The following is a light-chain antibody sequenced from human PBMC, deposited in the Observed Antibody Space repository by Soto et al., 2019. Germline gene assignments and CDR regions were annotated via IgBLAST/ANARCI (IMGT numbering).Light chain of an antibody. V-gene: IGLV2-8*01. CDR1: SNDIGAYNY. CDR3: SSYAGSETGV. Sequence: QAVLTQPPSASGSPGQSVTISCTGTSNDIGAYNYVSWYQQHPGKAPKLLIYEVFRRPSGVPDRFSGSRSGNTASLTVSGLQPEDEADYYCSSYAGSETGVFGAGTKLTVL. J-gene: IGLJ1*01. CDR2: EVF.